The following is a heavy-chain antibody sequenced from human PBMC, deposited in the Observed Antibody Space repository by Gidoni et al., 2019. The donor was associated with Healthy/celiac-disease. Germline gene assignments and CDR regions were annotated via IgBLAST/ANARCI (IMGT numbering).Heavy chain of an antibody. CDR3: ARGPGWDTARDYCDY. D-gene: IGHD5-18*01. Sequence: SPGQGLEWIGYIYHSGSTYYNPSLKSRVTISVDSSKNQFSRKLSSVTAADTAVYYCARGPGWDTARDYCDYWGQGNLVTVSS. V-gene: IGHV4-30-2*06. J-gene: IGHJ4*02. CDR2: IYHSGST.